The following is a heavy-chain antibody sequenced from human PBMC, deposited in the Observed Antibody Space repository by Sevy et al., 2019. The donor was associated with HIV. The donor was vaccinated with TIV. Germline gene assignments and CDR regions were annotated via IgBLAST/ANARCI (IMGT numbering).Heavy chain of an antibody. D-gene: IGHD5-18*01. Sequence: GGSLRLSCAASGFTFSSYAMHWVRQAPGKGLEWVAGISYDGSNKYYADSVKGRFTISRDNSKNTLYLQMNSLRAEDTAVYYCARGGIQLWFGWFDPWGQGTLVTVSS. V-gene: IGHV3-30-3*01. J-gene: IGHJ5*02. CDR1: GFTFSSYA. CDR3: ARGGIQLWFGWFDP. CDR2: ISYDGSNK.